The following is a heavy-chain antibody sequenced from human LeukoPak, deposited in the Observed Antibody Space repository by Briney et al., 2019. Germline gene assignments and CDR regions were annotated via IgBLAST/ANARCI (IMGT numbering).Heavy chain of an antibody. CDR1: GFTFSSSA. J-gene: IGHJ5*02. CDR2: ISSNGGST. V-gene: IGHV3-64*01. CDR3: ARAYMHYDRIWLAL. D-gene: IGHD3-16*01. Sequence: PGGSLGLSCAASGFTFSSSAMHWVRQAPGKGLQYVSAISSNGGSTYYAKSVRGRFTISRDNSKNTLFLQMGSLRADDTAVYYCARAYMHYDRIWLALWAQGTLVTVSS.